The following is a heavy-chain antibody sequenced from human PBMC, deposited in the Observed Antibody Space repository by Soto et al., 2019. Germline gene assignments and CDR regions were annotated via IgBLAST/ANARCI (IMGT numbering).Heavy chain of an antibody. V-gene: IGHV3-23*01. Sequence: GGSLRLSCAVSGFTFNNYAMNWVRQAPGKGLEWVATISGTGGSTYYADSVKGRFTISRDNSKNTLYLQMNSLRVEDTAVYYCAKDRLAGNFDYWGQGTQVTVSS. CDR1: GFTFNNYA. J-gene: IGHJ4*02. CDR3: AKDRLAGNFDY. CDR2: ISGTGGST.